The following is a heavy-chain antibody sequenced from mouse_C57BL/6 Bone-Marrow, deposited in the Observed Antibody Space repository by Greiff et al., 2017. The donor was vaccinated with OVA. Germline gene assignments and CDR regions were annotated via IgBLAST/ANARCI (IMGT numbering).Heavy chain of an antibody. CDR1: GYTFSTYW. J-gene: IGHJ3*01. Sequence: LQESGAELVKPGASVKISCKASGYTFSTYWMNWVKQRPGKGLEWIGQIYPGDGDTNYNGKFKGKATLTADKSSSTAYMQLSSLTSADYAVYFCARGAYWGQGTLVTVSS. CDR2: IYPGDGDT. CDR3: ARGAY. V-gene: IGHV1-80*01.